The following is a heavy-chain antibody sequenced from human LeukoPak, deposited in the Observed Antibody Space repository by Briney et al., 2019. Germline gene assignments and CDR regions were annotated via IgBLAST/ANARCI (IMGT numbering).Heavy chain of an antibody. Sequence: SSETLSLTCAVSGGSISSSNWWSWVRQPPGKGLEWIGEIYHSGSTNYNPSLKSRVTISVDKSKNQFSLKLSSVTAADTAVYYCARAKGVAMGAFDIWGQGTMVTVSS. D-gene: IGHD3-3*01. CDR1: GGSISSSNW. CDR2: IYHSGST. CDR3: ARAKGVAMGAFDI. J-gene: IGHJ3*02. V-gene: IGHV4-4*02.